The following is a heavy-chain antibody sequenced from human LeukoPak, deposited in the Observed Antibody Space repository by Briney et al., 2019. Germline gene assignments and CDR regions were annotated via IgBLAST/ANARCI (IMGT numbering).Heavy chain of an antibody. CDR2: ISWNSGSI. Sequence: PGGSLRLSCAASGFTFSSYGMHWVRQAPGKGLEWVSGISWNSGSIGYADSVKGRFTISRDNAKNSLYLQMNSLRAEDTAVYYCAREYYYDSSGYLKSAYYYYMDVWGKGTTVTVSS. D-gene: IGHD3-22*01. CDR3: AREYYYDSSGYLKSAYYYYMDV. J-gene: IGHJ6*03. V-gene: IGHV3-48*04. CDR1: GFTFSSYG.